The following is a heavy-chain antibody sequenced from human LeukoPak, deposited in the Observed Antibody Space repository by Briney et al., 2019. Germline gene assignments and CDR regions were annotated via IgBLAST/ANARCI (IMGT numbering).Heavy chain of an antibody. D-gene: IGHD6-19*01. CDR1: GGSISSGYS. CDR3: TRGWSSAGAFDI. V-gene: IGHV4-61*02. CDR2: IYISGTI. Sequence: SETLSLTCTVSGGSISSGYSWTWIRQPAGEGLEWVGRIYISGTIDYNLSLQSRITISMDTSKNQFSLEMSSVTAADTAIYYCTRGWSSAGAFDIWGQGTMVTVSS. J-gene: IGHJ3*02.